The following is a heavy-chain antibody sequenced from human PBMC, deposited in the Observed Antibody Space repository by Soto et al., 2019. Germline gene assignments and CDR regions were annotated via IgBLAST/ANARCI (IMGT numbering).Heavy chain of an antibody. CDR3: ARGVRFPFYYLDV. Sequence: SETLSLTCAVYGGSFSGYYWSWIRQPPGKGLEWIGEINHSGSTNYNPSLKSRVTISVDTSKNQFSLKLSSVTAADTAVYYCARGVRFPFYYLDVWGKGTTVTVS. CDR2: INHSGST. CDR1: GGSFSGYY. V-gene: IGHV4-34*01. D-gene: IGHD2-21*01. J-gene: IGHJ6*03.